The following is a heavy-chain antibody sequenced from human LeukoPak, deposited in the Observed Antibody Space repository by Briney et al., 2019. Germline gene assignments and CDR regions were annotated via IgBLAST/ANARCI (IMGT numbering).Heavy chain of an antibody. Sequence: SETLSLTCTVSGGSISSYYWSWIRQPPGKGLEWIGYIYYSGSTNYNPSLKSRVTISVDTSKNQFSLKLSSVTAADTAVYYCARGRYSGSYYTDAFDIWGQGTMVTVFS. D-gene: IGHD1-26*01. CDR1: GGSISSYY. CDR2: IYYSGST. J-gene: IGHJ3*02. V-gene: IGHV4-59*01. CDR3: ARGRYSGSYYTDAFDI.